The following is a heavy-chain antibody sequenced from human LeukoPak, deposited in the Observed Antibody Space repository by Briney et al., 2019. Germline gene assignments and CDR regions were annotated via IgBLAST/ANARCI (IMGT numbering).Heavy chain of an antibody. CDR2: INPSGGST. CDR3: ARGRARARVDTAMVTRDY. Sequence: ASVKVSCKASGYTFTSYYMHWVRQAPGQGLEWMGIINPSGGSTSYAQKFQGRVTMTRDTSTSTVYMELSSLRSEDTAVYYCARGRARARVDTAMVTRDYWGQGTLVTVSS. D-gene: IGHD5-18*01. V-gene: IGHV1-46*01. J-gene: IGHJ4*02. CDR1: GYTFTSYY.